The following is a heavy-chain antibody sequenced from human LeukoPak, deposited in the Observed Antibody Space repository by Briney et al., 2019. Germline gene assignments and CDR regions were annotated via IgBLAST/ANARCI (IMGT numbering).Heavy chain of an antibody. CDR1: GYTFTGYY. CDR3: ARVNDYDFWSALDY. CDR2: ISAYNGNT. Sequence: ASVKVSCKASGYTFTGYYMHWVRQAPGQGLEWMGWISAYNGNTNYAQKLQGRVTMTTDTSTSTAYMELRSLRSDDTAVYYCARVNDYDFWSALDYWGQGTLVTVSS. J-gene: IGHJ4*02. V-gene: IGHV1-18*04. D-gene: IGHD3-3*01.